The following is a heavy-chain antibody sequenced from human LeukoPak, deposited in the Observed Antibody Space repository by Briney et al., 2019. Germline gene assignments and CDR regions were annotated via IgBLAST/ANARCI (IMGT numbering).Heavy chain of an antibody. D-gene: IGHD3-10*01. CDR3: ARLPMVRGVINWFDP. J-gene: IGHJ5*02. CDR1: GGSFSGYY. CDR2: INHSGST. Sequence: SETLSLTCAVYGGSFSGYYWSWIRQPPGKRLEWIGEINHSGSTNYNPSLKSRVTISVDTSKNQFSLKLSSVTAADTAVYYCARLPMVRGVINWFDPRGQGTLVTVSS. V-gene: IGHV4-34*01.